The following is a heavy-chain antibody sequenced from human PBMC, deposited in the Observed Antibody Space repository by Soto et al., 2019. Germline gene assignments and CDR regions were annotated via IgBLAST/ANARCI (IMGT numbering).Heavy chain of an antibody. V-gene: IGHV4-30-4*01. CDR1: GGSISSDDYY. D-gene: IGHD1-1*01. CDR3: ARDRGNSPDYFDY. J-gene: IGHJ4*02. Sequence: PSETLSLTCTVSGGSISSDDYYWSWIRQPPGKGLEWIGYIYFSGRTDYNPSLKSRLTISLDTSKNQFSLKLSSVSAADTAVYYCARDRGNSPDYFDYWGQGTLVTVSS. CDR2: IYFSGRT.